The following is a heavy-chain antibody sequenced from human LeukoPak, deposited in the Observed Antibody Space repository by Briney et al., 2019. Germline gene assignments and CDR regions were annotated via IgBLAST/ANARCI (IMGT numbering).Heavy chain of an antibody. CDR2: IYHSGST. D-gene: IGHD6-13*01. J-gene: IGHJ4*02. CDR1: GGSISSSSYY. V-gene: IGHV4-39*07. Sequence: PSETLSLTCTVSGGSISSSSYYWGWIRQPPGKGLEWIGSIYHSGSTYYNPSLKSRVTISVDTSKNQFSLKLSSVTAADTAVYYCARETAGIAAAVDYWGQGTLVTVSS. CDR3: ARETAGIAAAVDY.